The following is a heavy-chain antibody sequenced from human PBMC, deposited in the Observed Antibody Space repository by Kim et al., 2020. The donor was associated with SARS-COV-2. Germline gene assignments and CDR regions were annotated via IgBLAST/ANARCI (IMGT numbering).Heavy chain of an antibody. V-gene: IGHV1-69*13. CDR2: IIPIFGTA. Sequence: SVKVSCKASGGTFSSYAISWVRQAPGQGLEWMGGIIPIFGTANYAQKFQGRVTITADESTSTAYMELSSLRSEDTAVYYCARTGYYYYGMDVWGQGTTVTVSS. CDR1: GGTFSSYA. CDR3: ARTGYYYYGMDV. J-gene: IGHJ6*02.